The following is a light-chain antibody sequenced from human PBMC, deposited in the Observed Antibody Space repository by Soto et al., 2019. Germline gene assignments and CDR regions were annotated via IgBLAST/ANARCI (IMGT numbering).Light chain of an antibody. Sequence: EIVLTQSPGTLSLSPGERVTLSCRASQAVNNNYLAWYQQIPGQAPRLLIYGASNRATGIPGRFGGSGSGTDFTLTISSLEPEDFAMYYCQQYGSSPVTFGGGTQVDIK. J-gene: IGKJ4*01. CDR1: QAVNNNY. CDR2: GAS. CDR3: QQYGSSPVT. V-gene: IGKV3-20*01.